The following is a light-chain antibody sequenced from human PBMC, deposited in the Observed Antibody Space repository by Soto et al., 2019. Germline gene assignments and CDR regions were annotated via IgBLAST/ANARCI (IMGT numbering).Light chain of an antibody. J-gene: IGKJ5*01. V-gene: IGKV3-11*01. CDR1: QSVSSY. Sequence: EIVLTQSPATLSVSPGERATLSCRASQSVSSYLAWYQHKPGQAPRLLIYDTSNRATGIPARFSGSGSGTDFTLTISSLEPEDFAVYYCQQRSNWPHTVGQGTRLEIK. CDR2: DTS. CDR3: QQRSNWPHT.